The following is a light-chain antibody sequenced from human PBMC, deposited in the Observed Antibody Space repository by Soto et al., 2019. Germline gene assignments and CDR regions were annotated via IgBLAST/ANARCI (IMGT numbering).Light chain of an antibody. Sequence: EIVLTQSPGTLSLSPGERATLSCRASQSVSSSYLAWYQQKPGQAPRLLIYGASSRATGLPDRFSGSGSGTDFTLTISRLEPEDFAVYYCKQYGSAPPWTFGQGTKVEIK. CDR1: QSVSSSY. V-gene: IGKV3-20*01. J-gene: IGKJ1*01. CDR2: GAS. CDR3: KQYGSAPPWT.